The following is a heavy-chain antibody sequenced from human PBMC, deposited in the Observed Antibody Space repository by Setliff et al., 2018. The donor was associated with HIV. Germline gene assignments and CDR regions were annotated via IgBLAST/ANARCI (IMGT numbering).Heavy chain of an antibody. V-gene: IGHV1-69*05. D-gene: IGHD3-3*01. CDR3: ARDDPNTYYNFWSGWTGWFDP. CDR1: GGTFSSYV. J-gene: IGHJ5*02. Sequence: SVKVSCKASGGTFSSYVISWVRQAPGQGPEWMGGIIPMYGVTNYAQKFQGRVTITTDESTSTAYMELRSLRSDDTAVYYCARDDPNTYYNFWSGWTGWFDPWGQGTLVTVSS. CDR2: IIPMYGVT.